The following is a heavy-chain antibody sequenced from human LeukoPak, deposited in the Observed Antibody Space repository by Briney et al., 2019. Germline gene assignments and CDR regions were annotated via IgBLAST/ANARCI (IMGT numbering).Heavy chain of an antibody. Sequence: GGSLRLSCAVPGFTFSSYGMPWVRQAPGKGLEWVAVIWYDGSNKYYADSVKGRFTISRDNSKNTLYLQMNSLRAEDTAVYYCARDAKLSGIYFDYWGQGTLVTVSS. CDR2: IWYDGSNK. V-gene: IGHV3-33*01. D-gene: IGHD1-26*01. CDR3: ARDAKLSGIYFDY. CDR1: GFTFSSYG. J-gene: IGHJ4*02.